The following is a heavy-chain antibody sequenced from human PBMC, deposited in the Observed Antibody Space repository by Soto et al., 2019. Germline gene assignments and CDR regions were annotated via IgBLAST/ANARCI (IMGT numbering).Heavy chain of an antibody. V-gene: IGHV1-69*01. CDR1: GGTFSSYA. D-gene: IGHD2-2*01. J-gene: IGHJ6*02. CDR3: AGRYCSSTSCYEGEYYYYYGMAV. Sequence: QVQLVQSGAEVKKPGSSVKVSCKASGGTFSSYAISWVRQAPGQGLEWMGGIIPIFGTANYAQKFQGRVTITADDSTSTAYMELSSLTSEDPAVYYCAGRYCSSTSCYEGEYYYYYGMAVWGQGTTVTVSS. CDR2: IIPIFGTA.